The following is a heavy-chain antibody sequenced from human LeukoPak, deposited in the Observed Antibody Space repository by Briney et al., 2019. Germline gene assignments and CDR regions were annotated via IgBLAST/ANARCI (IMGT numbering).Heavy chain of an antibody. V-gene: IGHV3-7*01. D-gene: IGHD6-19*01. CDR1: GFMFSSFW. CDR3: AGGSGWIFDS. J-gene: IGHJ4*02. CDR2: IKQDGSEK. Sequence: GGSLRLSCAASGFMFSSFWMSWVRRAPGKGLEWVANIKQDGSEKNYVDSVKGRFTISRDNAKNSLYLQMNSVRAEDTAVYYCAGGSGWIFDSWGQGTLVTVSS.